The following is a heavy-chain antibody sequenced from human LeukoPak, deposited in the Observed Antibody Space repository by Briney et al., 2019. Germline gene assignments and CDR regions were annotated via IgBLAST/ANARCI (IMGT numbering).Heavy chain of an antibody. D-gene: IGHD3-22*01. V-gene: IGHV3-48*01. CDR2: MSSSSYTI. CDR1: GFTFSSYS. CDR3: ARVYYYDISGYYYSTLGY. J-gene: IGHJ4*02. Sequence: GGSLRLSCAASGFTFSSYSMNWVRQAPGKGMEWVSYMSSSSYTIYYADSLKGRFTICRDNAKNSLFLQMNSLRAEDTAVYYCARVYYYDISGYYYSTLGYWGQGTLVTVSS.